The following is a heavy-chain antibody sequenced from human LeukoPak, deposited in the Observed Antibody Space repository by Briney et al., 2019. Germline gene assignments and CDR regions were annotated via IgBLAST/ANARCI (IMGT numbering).Heavy chain of an antibody. CDR2: IYYSGST. J-gene: IGHJ4*02. CDR1: GGSISSSSYY. D-gene: IGHD3-10*01. Sequence: SETLSLTCTVSGGSISSSSYYWGWIRQPPGKGLEWIGSIYYSGSTYYNPSLKSRVTISVDTSKNQFSLKLSSVTAADTAVYYCARGYGSGSRFDYWGQGTLVTVSS. V-gene: IGHV4-39*07. CDR3: ARGYGSGSRFDY.